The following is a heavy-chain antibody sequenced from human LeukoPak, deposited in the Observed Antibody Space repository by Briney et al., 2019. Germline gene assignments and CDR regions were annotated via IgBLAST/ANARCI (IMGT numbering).Heavy chain of an antibody. CDR3: ARSYDTNFDY. CDR2: IYFSGST. D-gene: IGHD3-3*01. CDR1: GGSIRSYY. Sequence: SETLSLTCTVSGGSIRSYYWSWIRQPPGKGLEWIGYIYFSGSTSYNPSLKSRVTISVDRSKSQFSLKLSSVAAADTAVYYCARSYDTNFDYWGQGTLVTVSS. V-gene: IGHV4-59*01. J-gene: IGHJ4*02.